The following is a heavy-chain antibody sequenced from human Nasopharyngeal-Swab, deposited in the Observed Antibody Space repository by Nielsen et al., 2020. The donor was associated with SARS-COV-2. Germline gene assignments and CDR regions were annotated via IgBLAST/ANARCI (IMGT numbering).Heavy chain of an antibody. V-gene: IGHV1-46*01. CDR3: ARDRGVNDYVWGSYRKSDAFDI. CDR1: GYTFTSYY. J-gene: IGHJ3*02. Sequence: ASVKVSCKASGYTFTSYYMHWVRQAPGQGLEWMGIINPSGGSTSYAQKFQGRVTMTRDTSTSTVYMELSSLRSEDTAVYYCARDRGVNDYVWGSYRKSDAFDIWGKGKMVTVSS. D-gene: IGHD3-16*02. CDR2: INPSGGST.